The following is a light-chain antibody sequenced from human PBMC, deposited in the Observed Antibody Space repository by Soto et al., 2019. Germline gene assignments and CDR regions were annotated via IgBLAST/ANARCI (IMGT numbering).Light chain of an antibody. V-gene: IGKV3-20*01. CDR3: QQYASSPWT. CDR1: QSVSNRY. Sequence: EVVLTQSPGTLSLSTGQRATLACRASQSVSNRYLAWYQQKPGQAPRLLIYGASSRATGVPDRISGSGSGTDFALTINRLEAEDFAVYYCQQYASSPWTFGQGTRLIS. J-gene: IGKJ1*01. CDR2: GAS.